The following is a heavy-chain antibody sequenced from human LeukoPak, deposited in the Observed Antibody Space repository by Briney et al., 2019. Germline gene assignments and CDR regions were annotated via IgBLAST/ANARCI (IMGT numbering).Heavy chain of an antibody. CDR3: ARGPPPCGGDCYSFQIPYFDY. J-gene: IGHJ4*02. V-gene: IGHV1-2*02. CDR2: INPNSGGT. Sequence: GASVKVSCKASGYSFTSYAMHWVRQAPGQRLEWMGWINPNSGGTNYAQKFQGRVTMTRDTSISTAYMELSRLRSDDTAVYYCARGPPPCGGDCYSFQIPYFDYWGQGTLVTVSS. D-gene: IGHD2-21*02. CDR1: GYSFTSYA.